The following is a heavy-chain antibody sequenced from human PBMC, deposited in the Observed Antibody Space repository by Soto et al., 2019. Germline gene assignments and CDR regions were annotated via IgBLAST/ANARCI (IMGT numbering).Heavy chain of an antibody. CDR3: ARAANYYDSSGYYIFDY. J-gene: IGHJ4*02. Sequence: PSETLSLTCAVSGDSISSGGYSWSWIRQPPGKGLEWIGYIYHSGSTYYNPSLKSRVTISVDRSKNQFSLKLSSVTAADTAVYYCARAANYYDSSGYYIFDYWGQGTLVTVSS. V-gene: IGHV4-30-2*01. D-gene: IGHD3-22*01. CDR2: IYHSGST. CDR1: GDSISSGGYS.